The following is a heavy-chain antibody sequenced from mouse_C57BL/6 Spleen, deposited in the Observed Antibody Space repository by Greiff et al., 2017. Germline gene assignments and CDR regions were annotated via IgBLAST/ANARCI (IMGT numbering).Heavy chain of an antibody. CDR2: IHPNSGST. CDR3: ASPGVYGSSYGYFDV. J-gene: IGHJ1*03. V-gene: IGHV1-64*01. Sequence: QVQLQQPGAELVKPGASVKLSCKASGYTFTSYWMHWVKQRPGQGLEWIGMIHPNSGSTNYNEKFKSKATLTVDKSSSTAYMQISSLTSEDSAVYYCASPGVYGSSYGYFDVWGTGTTVTVSS. CDR1: GYTFTSYW. D-gene: IGHD1-1*01.